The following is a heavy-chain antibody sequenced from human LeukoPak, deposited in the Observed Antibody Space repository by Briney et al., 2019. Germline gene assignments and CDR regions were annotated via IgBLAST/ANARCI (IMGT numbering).Heavy chain of an antibody. D-gene: IGHD4-17*01. Sequence: SETLSLTCADYGGSFSGYYWSWIRQPPGKGLEWIGEINHSGSTNYNPSLKSRVTISVDTSKNQFSLKLSSVTAADTAVYYCARASTVTTPDYWGQGTLVTVSS. CDR3: ARASTVTTPDY. V-gene: IGHV4-34*01. CDR2: INHSGST. CDR1: GGSFSGYY. J-gene: IGHJ4*02.